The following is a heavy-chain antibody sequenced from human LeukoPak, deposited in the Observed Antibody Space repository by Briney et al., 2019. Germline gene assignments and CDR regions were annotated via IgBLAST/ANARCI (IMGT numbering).Heavy chain of an antibody. CDR3: ARVSSHIVVVPAAYDPFDY. V-gene: IGHV1-2*02. D-gene: IGHD2-2*01. Sequence: ASVKVSCKASGYTFTGYYMHWVRQAPGQGLEWMGWINPNSGGTNYAQKLQGRVTMTTDTSTSTAYMELRSLRSDDTAVYYCARVSSHIVVVPAAYDPFDYWSQGTLVTVSS. CDR1: GYTFTGYY. CDR2: INPNSGGT. J-gene: IGHJ4*02.